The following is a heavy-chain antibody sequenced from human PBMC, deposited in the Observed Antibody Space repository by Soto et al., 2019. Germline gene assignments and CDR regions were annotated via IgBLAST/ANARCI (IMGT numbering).Heavy chain of an antibody. CDR1: GYTFTGYY. J-gene: IGHJ5*02. Sequence: ASVKVSCKASGYTFTGYYMHWVRQAPGQGLEWMGWINPNSGGTNYAQKFQGWVTMTRDTSISTAYMELSRLRSDDTAVYYCVREAYDFWSGSLLTRFDPWGQGTLVTVSS. CDR2: INPNSGGT. CDR3: VREAYDFWSGSLLTRFDP. V-gene: IGHV1-2*04. D-gene: IGHD3-3*01.